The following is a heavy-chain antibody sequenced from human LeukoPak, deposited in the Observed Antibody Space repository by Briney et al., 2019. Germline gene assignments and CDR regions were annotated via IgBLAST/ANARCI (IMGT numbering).Heavy chain of an antibody. Sequence: PSETLPLTCTVSGGSISSSSYYWGWIRQPPGKGLEWIGSIYYSGTTYYNPSLKSRATISVDTSKNQFSLKVSSVTAADTAVYYCARLRDYYYMDVWGKGTTVTVSS. CDR2: IYYSGTT. J-gene: IGHJ6*03. V-gene: IGHV4-39*01. CDR3: ARLRDYYYMDV. CDR1: GGSISSSSYY.